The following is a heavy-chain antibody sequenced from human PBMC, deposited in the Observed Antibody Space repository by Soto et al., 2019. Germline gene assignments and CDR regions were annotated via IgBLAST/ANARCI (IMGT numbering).Heavy chain of an antibody. J-gene: IGHJ4*02. V-gene: IGHV3-30*03. D-gene: IGHD3-22*01. Sequence: LRLSCAASGFTFSSYGMHWVRQAPGKGLEWVAVISYDGSNKYYADSVKGRFTISRDNSKNTLYLQMNSLRAEDTAVYYCARGTTPYYYDSSGYPFDYWGQGTLVTVSS. CDR1: GFTFSSYG. CDR2: ISYDGSNK. CDR3: ARGTTPYYYDSSGYPFDY.